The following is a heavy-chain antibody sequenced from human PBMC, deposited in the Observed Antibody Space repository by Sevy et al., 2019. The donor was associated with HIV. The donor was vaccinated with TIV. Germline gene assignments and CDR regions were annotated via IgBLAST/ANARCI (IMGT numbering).Heavy chain of an antibody. V-gene: IGHV4-59*01. CDR1: GGSISSYY. J-gene: IGHJ5*02. D-gene: IGHD2-15*01. CDR3: ARAPRGRYCSGGSCLLGFDP. CDR2: IYYSGST. Sequence: SETLSLTCTVSGGSISSYYWSWIRQPPGKGLEWIGYIYYSGSTNYNPSLKRRVTISVDTSKNQFSLKLSSVTAADTAVYYCARAPRGRYCSGGSCLLGFDPWGQGTLVTVSS.